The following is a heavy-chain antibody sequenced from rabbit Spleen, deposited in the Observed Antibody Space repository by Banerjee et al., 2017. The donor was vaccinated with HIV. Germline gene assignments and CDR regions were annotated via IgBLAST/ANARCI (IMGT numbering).Heavy chain of an antibody. D-gene: IGHD1-1*01. CDR1: GFSFSDRDV. J-gene: IGHJ6*01. V-gene: IGHV1S45*01. Sequence: QEQLVESGGGLVKPEGSLKLSCTASGFSFSDRDVMCWVRQAPGKGLEWIACINTATGKAVYASWAKGRFTISKASSTTVTLHMTRLTAADTATYFCARDTSSSFSSYGMDLWGQGTLVTVS. CDR3: ARDTSSSFSSYGMDL. CDR2: INTATGKA.